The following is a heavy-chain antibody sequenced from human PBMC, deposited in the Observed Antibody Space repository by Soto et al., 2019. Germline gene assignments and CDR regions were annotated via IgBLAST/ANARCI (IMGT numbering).Heavy chain of an antibody. V-gene: IGHV4-31*03. Sequence: QVQLQESGPGLVKPSQTLSLTCIVSGDSISRGGYFWTWIRQHPGKGLEWIGYIYDSGSAFYNPSPKSRVTMSVDTSKNQFALNLRSVTAADTAVFYCARGILRPNRYMDVWGKGTAVAVSS. CDR3: ARGILRPNRYMDV. CDR2: IYDSGSA. J-gene: IGHJ6*03. CDR1: GDSISRGGYF. D-gene: IGHD1-26*01.